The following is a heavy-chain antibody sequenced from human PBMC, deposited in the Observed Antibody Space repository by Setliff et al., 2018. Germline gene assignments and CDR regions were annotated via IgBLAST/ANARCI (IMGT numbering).Heavy chain of an antibody. CDR2: IYSSGST. D-gene: IGHD3-16*02. Sequence: PSETLSLICTVSGDSISSYYWSWIRQPAGKGLEWIGRIYSSGSTNFNPSLKSRVTMSMDTSKNQFSLKLSSVTAADTAIYYCARGKLRLGQLSLFYGFDIWGQGTMVTVSS. J-gene: IGHJ3*02. CDR1: GDSISSYY. V-gene: IGHV4-4*07. CDR3: ARGKLRLGQLSLFYGFDI.